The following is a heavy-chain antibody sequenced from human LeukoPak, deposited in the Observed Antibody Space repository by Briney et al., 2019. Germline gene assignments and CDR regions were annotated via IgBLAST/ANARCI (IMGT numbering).Heavy chain of an antibody. CDR3: AKIGVATILFDY. CDR2: ISGGGGST. CDR1: GFTFSSYA. D-gene: IGHD5-12*01. Sequence: PGGSLRLSCAASGFTFSSYAMSWVRQAPGKGLEWVSAISGGGGSTYYADSVKGRFTISRDNSKNTLYLQMNSLRAEDTAVYYCAKIGVATILFDYWGQGTLVTVSS. J-gene: IGHJ4*02. V-gene: IGHV3-23*01.